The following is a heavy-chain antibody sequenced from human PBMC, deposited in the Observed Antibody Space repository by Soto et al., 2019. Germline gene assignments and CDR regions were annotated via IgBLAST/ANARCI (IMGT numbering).Heavy chain of an antibody. D-gene: IGHD6-19*01. CDR1: GYTFTGYY. Sequence: QVQLVQSGAEVKKPGASVKVSCKTSGYTFTGYYIHWIRQAPGQGLEWMGWINPNSGDTNYSQDFQGRVTMTGTTSFTTASVGLTRLSSDDTVVYCCARREQWLENFNSWGQGTLVTVSS. J-gene: IGHJ4*02. V-gene: IGHV1-2*02. CDR3: ARREQWLENFNS. CDR2: INPNSGDT.